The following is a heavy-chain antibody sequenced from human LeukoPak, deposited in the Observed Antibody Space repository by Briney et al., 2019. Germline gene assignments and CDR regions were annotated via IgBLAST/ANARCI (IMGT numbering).Heavy chain of an antibody. Sequence: SETLSLTCAVYGGSFSGYYWSWIRQPPGKGLEWIGEINHSGSTNYNPSLKSRVTISVDTSKNQFSLKLSSVTAADTAVYYCAREKRWDYQDISGLKTGLDYWGQGTLVTVSS. D-gene: IGHD3-22*01. V-gene: IGHV4-34*01. CDR1: GGSFSGYY. CDR3: AREKRWDYQDISGLKTGLDY. CDR2: INHSGST. J-gene: IGHJ4*02.